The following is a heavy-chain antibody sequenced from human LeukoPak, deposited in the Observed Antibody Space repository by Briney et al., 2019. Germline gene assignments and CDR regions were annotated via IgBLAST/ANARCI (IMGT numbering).Heavy chain of an antibody. J-gene: IGHJ5*02. CDR2: IYYSGST. Sequence: SETLSLTCTVSGGSISSGGYNWSWIRQHPGKDLECIGYIYYSGSTYYNPSLKSRVTISVDTSKNQFSLKLSSVTAADTAVYYYARGGPYYYDSSGYYYGRYNWFDPWGQGTLVTVSS. CDR3: ARGGPYYYDSSGYYYGRYNWFDP. CDR1: GGSISSGGYN. D-gene: IGHD3-22*01. V-gene: IGHV4-31*03.